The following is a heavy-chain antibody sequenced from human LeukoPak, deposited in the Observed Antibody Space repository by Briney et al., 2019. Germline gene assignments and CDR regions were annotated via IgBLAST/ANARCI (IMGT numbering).Heavy chain of an antibody. V-gene: IGHV5-51*01. D-gene: IGHD3-22*01. J-gene: IGHJ6*02. CDR3: GRYSSGYPPYYYGMDV. CDR1: GYTFTSYW. Sequence: PGESLKISCKGSGYTFTSYWIGWVRQMPGKGLEWMGIIYPGDSDTRHSPSFQGQVTISADKSISTAYLQWSSLKASDTAVYYCGRYSSGYPPYYYGMDVSGQGTTVTVSS. CDR2: IYPGDSDT.